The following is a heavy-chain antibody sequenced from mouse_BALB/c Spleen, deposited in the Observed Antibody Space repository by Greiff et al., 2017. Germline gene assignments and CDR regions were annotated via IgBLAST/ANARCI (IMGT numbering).Heavy chain of an antibody. CDR2: IRNKANGYTT. D-gene: IGHD2-14*01. CDR1: GFTFTDYY. V-gene: IGHV7-3*02. CDR3: ARDMRYAAWFAY. J-gene: IGHJ3*01. Sequence: EVMLVESGGGLVQPGGSLRLSCATSGFTFTDYYMSWVRQPPGKALEWLGFIRNKANGYTTEYSASVKGRFTISRDNSQSILYLQMNTLRAEDSATYYCARDMRYAAWFAYWGQGTLVTVSA.